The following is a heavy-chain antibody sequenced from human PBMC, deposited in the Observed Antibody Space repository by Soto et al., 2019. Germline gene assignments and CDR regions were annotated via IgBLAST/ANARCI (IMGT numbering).Heavy chain of an antibody. J-gene: IGHJ6*02. V-gene: IGHV1-18*01. CDR1: GYTFTSYG. CDR3: ARGMPRPNGIRSGYLTGYYYYGMDV. Sequence: QVQLVQSGAEVKKPGASVKVSCKASGYTFTSYGISWVRQAPGQGLEWMGWISAYNGNTNYAQKLQGRVTKTTDTPPSTAYMELRSLGSDDTAVYYCARGMPRPNGIRSGYLTGYYYYGMDVWGQGTTVTVSS. D-gene: IGHD3-3*01. CDR2: ISAYNGNT.